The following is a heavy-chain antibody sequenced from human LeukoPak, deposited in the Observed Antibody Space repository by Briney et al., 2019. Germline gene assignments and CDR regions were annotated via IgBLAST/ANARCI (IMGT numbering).Heavy chain of an antibody. J-gene: IGHJ3*02. D-gene: IGHD1-7*01. V-gene: IGHV3-53*01. CDR1: GFTVSSNY. CDR3: ARLANYAFDT. CDR2: IYSGGST. Sequence: GGSLRLSCAASGFTVSSNYMSWVRQAPGKGLEWVSVIYSGGSTYYADSVKGRFTISRDNSKNTLYLQMNSLGAEDTAVYYCARLANYAFDTWGQGTMVTVSS.